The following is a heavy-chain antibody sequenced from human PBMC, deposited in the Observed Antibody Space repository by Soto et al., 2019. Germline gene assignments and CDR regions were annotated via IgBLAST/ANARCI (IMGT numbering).Heavy chain of an antibody. CDR3: ARDQGGSYSDY. Sequence: GGSLRLCGAAPGFTFISYAMHWVRQAPGKGLEWVAVISYDGVNKYYADSVKGRFTISRDNSKNTLYLQMNSLRAEDTAVYYCARDQGGSYSDYWGQGTLVTVSS. V-gene: IGHV3-30-3*01. D-gene: IGHD3-10*01. J-gene: IGHJ4*02. CDR2: ISYDGVNK. CDR1: GFTFISYA.